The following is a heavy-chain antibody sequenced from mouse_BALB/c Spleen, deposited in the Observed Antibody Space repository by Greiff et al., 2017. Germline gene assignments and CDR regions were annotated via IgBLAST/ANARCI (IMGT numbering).Heavy chain of an antibody. CDR1: GYTFSSYW. CDR2: ILPGSGST. Sequence: VKLVESGAELMKPGASVKISCKATGYTFSSYWIEWVKQRPGHGLEWIGEILPGSGSTNYNEKFTGKATFTADTSSNTAYMQLSSLTSEDSAVYYCARSGGNSAWFAYWGQGTLVTVSA. V-gene: IGHV1-9*01. J-gene: IGHJ3*01. D-gene: IGHD2-1*01. CDR3: ARSGGNSAWFAY.